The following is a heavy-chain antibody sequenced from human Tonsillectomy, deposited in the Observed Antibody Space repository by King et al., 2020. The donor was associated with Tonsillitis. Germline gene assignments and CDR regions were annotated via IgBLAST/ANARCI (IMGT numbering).Heavy chain of an antibody. CDR1: GYSFTNSW. J-gene: IGHJ4*02. V-gene: IGHV5-10-1*03. CDR3: ARYRGSSGPLSYFDY. D-gene: IGHD6-19*01. Sequence: QLVQSGAEVKKPGESLRISCKGSGYSFTNSWISWVRQMPGKGLEWMGRIDPSDSYSNYSPSFQGHVTLSTDKSISTAYLQWSSLKASDTAIYYCARYRGSSGPLSYFDYWDQGTLVAVSS. CDR2: IDPSDSYS.